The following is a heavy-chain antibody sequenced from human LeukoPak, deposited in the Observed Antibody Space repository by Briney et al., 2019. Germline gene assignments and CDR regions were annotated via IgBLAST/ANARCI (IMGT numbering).Heavy chain of an antibody. V-gene: IGHV1-2*02. D-gene: IGHD3-9*01. CDR3: ARSCVYDILTGYQNWFDP. CDR2: INPNSGGT. Sequence: ASVKVSCKASGYTFTGYYMHWVRQAPGQGLEWMGWINPNSGGTNYAQKFQGRVTMTRDTSISTAYMELSRLRSDDTAVYYCARSCVYDILTGYQNWFDPWGQGTLVTVSS. CDR1: GYTFTGYY. J-gene: IGHJ5*02.